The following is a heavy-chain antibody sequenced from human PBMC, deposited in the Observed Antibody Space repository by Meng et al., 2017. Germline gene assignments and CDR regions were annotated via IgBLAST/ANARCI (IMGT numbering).Heavy chain of an antibody. D-gene: IGHD6-19*01. V-gene: IGHV4-4*02. Sequence: VQLQAAGPGLVKPSGTLSLTCAVSGGSISSSNWWSWVRQPPGKGLEWIGEIYHSGSTNYNPSLKGRVTISVDKSKNQFSLKLSSVTAADTAVYYCARDRGAVAGTNFDYWGQGTLVTVSS. CDR2: IYHSGST. CDR1: GGSISSSNW. J-gene: IGHJ4*02. CDR3: ARDRGAVAGTNFDY.